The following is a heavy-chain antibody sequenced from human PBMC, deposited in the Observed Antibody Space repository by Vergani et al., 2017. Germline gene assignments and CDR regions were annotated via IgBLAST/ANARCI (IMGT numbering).Heavy chain of an antibody. D-gene: IGHD3-10*01. J-gene: IGHJ5*02. CDR1: GGSMSGYY. CDR3: GRVADFYGLGSRLLDL. V-gene: IGHV4-59*01. Sequence: QVHLQESGPGLVKPSETLPLTCSVSGGSMSGYYWSWIRQPPGKELEWIGYMYHSGSTNYNPSLETRVTISGDTSKNQFSLKLNSVTAAATAVYYCGRVADFYGLGSRLLDLWGQGILVTVSS. CDR2: MYHSGST.